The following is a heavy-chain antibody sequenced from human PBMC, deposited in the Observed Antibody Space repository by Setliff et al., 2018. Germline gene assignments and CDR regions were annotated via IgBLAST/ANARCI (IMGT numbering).Heavy chain of an antibody. V-gene: IGHV4-39*01. CDR2: IHYRGTT. D-gene: IGHD3-3*01. CDR1: GASISSGTYY. J-gene: IGHJ6*03. Sequence: SETLSLTCTVSGASISSGTYYWAWIRQPPGKGLEWIGRIHYRGTTYSNASLASRLTISVDTSKNQFSLRLNSVTAEDTAVYYCARMSGFQYIDVWDKGTTVTVSS. CDR3: ARMSGFQYIDV.